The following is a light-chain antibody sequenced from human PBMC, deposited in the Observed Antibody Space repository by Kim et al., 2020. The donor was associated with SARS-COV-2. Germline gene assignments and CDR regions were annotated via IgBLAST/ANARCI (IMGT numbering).Light chain of an antibody. V-gene: IGKV3-20*01. J-gene: IGKJ1*01. Sequence: EIVLTQSPDTLSLPPGERATLSCRASQSVTDLAWYQKKPGQAPRILIFAASNRATGIPDRFSGSGSGTDFTLTISRLEPEDFAVYYCKQYGDSFRTFGQGTKVDIK. CDR2: AAS. CDR3: KQYGDSFRT. CDR1: QSVTD.